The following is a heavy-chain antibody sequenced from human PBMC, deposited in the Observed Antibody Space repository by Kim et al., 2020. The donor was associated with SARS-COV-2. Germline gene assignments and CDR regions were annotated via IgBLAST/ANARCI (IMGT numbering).Heavy chain of an antibody. V-gene: IGHV3-30*18. Sequence: GGSLRLSCAASGFTFSSYGMHWVRQAPGKGLEWVAVISYDGSNKYYADSVKGRFTISRDNSKNTLYLQMNSLRAEDTAVYYCAKDQRQLVRRVVGFADYWGQGTLLTVSS. CDR3: AKDQRQLVRRVVGFADY. CDR1: GFTFSSYG. CDR2: ISYDGSNK. J-gene: IGHJ4*02. D-gene: IGHD6-13*01.